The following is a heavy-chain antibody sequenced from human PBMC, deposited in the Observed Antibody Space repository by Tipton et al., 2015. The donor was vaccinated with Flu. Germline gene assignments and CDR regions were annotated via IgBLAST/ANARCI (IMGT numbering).Heavy chain of an antibody. Sequence: TLSLTCSVSGDSISSGYYCVWIRQPAGKGLEWIGRIYTSGSTKYNPSLKSRVTMSVDTSKNHFSLKLSSVTAADTAMYYCARGGVSISGYRNWGQGTLVTVSS. CDR1: GDSISSGY. CDR2: IYTSGST. V-gene: IGHV4-4*07. J-gene: IGHJ4*02. D-gene: IGHD5-12*01. CDR3: ARGGVSISGYRN.